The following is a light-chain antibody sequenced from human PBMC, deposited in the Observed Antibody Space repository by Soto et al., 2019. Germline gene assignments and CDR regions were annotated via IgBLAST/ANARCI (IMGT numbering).Light chain of an antibody. J-gene: IGLJ1*01. V-gene: IGLV2-23*02. CDR3: ASYAGSRTYV. CDR1: SDIGNYNL. Sequence: QSVVTQPASVSGSPGQSVTISCSGSDIGNYNLVSWYQHLPGRAPKLLIFEVTMRPSGISDRFSGSKSASTASLTISGLQAEDEGDYYCASYAGSRTYVFLSGTKLTVL. CDR2: EVT.